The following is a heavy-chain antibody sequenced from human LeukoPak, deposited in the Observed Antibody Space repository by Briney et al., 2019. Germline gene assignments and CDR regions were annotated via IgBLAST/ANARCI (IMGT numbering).Heavy chain of an antibody. V-gene: IGHV3-74*01. CDR1: GFSFELHW. J-gene: IGHJ3*02. Sequence: GGSLRLSCAASGFSFELHWMHWVRQAPGKGLAWVSRINAAGMSSDYADSAKGRFTISRDNANNMLYLQIHSLGAEDTAVYYCARAYSDVGDAFDIWGQGTMVTVSS. CDR3: ARAYSDVGDAFDI. CDR2: INAAGMSS. D-gene: IGHD4-11*01.